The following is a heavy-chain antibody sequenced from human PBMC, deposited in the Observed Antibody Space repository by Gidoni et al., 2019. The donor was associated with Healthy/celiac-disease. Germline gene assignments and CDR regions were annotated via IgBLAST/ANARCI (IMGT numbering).Heavy chain of an antibody. V-gene: IGHV3-7*03. D-gene: IGHD3-16*02. Sequence: EVQLVESGGGLVQPGGSLRLSCAASGFTFSSYWMSWVRQAPGKGLEWVANIKQDGSEKYYVDSVKGRFTISRDNAKNSLYLQMNSLRAEDTAVYYCARKYYDYVWGSYLDYWGQGTLVTVSS. CDR2: IKQDGSEK. CDR3: ARKYYDYVWGSYLDY. J-gene: IGHJ4*02. CDR1: GFTFSSYW.